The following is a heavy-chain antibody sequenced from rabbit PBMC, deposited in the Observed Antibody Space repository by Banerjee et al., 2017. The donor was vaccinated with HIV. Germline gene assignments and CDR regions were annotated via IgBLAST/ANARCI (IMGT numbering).Heavy chain of an antibody. CDR1: GFSFSSGYY. Sequence: QSLEESGGDLDKPGASLTLTCKASGFSFSSGYYMCWVRQAPGKGLELIACIYAASGNIYYANWAKGRFTISKTSSTTVTLQMTSLTAADTATYFCARQGAGIYFNLWGPGTLVTVS. CDR2: IYAASGNI. CDR3: ARQGAGIYFNL. J-gene: IGHJ4*01. V-gene: IGHV1S40*01. D-gene: IGHD4-1*01.